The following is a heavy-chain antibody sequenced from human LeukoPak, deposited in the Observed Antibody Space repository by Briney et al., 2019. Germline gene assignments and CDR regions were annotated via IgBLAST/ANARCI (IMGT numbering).Heavy chain of an antibody. D-gene: IGHD1-26*01. CDR3: SRGRSGTYLLAELDS. CDR1: GYTFTGYD. V-gene: IGHV1-8*01. Sequence: ASVKVSCKASGYTFTGYDIHWVRHATGQGLEWMGWMNPDSGNAGSARKFQGRVTFTRDTSISIAFMELSSLRSDDTAVYFCSRGRSGTYLLAELDSWGQGAVVTVYS. J-gene: IGHJ4*02. CDR2: MNPDSGNA.